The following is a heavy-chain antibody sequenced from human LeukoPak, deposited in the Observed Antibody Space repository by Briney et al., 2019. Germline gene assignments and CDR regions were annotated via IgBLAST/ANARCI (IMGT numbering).Heavy chain of an antibody. CDR3: ARDRVATYDY. CDR1: GFTFSSCW. V-gene: IGHV3-7*01. D-gene: IGHD5-12*01. J-gene: IGHJ4*02. CDR2: IKQDGSEK. Sequence: GGSLRLSCAASGFTFSSCWMSWVRQAPGKGLEWVANIKQDGSEKYYVDSVKGRFTISRDNAKNSLYLQMNSLRAEDTAVYYCARDRVATYDYWGQGTLVSVSS.